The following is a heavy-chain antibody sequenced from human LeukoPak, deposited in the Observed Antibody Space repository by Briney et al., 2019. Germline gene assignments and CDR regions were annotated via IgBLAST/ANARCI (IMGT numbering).Heavy chain of an antibody. CDR3: ARSLLRYFDWPAHVGFDY. CDR2: INHSGST. CDR1: GGSFSGYY. V-gene: IGHV4-34*01. D-gene: IGHD3-9*01. Sequence: SETLSLTCAVYGGSFSGYYWSWIRQPPGKGLEWIGEINHSGSTNYNPSLKSRVTISVDTSKNQFSLRPSSVTAADTAVYYCARSLLRYFDWPAHVGFDYWGQGTLVTVSS. J-gene: IGHJ4*02.